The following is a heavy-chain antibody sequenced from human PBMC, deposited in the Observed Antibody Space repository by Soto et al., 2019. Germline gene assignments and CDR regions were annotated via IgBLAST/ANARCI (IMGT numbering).Heavy chain of an antibody. J-gene: IGHJ4*02. CDR3: ARGHNYHDSSGYYGD. CDR2: MNPNSGNT. CDR1: GYTFTSYD. V-gene: IGHV1-8*01. Sequence: QVQLVQSGAEVKKPGASVKVSCKASGYTFTSYDINWVRQATGQGLEWMGWMNPNSGNTGYAQKFQGRVTMTRSNSVSTAYMERTSLRSEDTAVYYCARGHNYHDSSGYYGDWGQGTLVTVSS. D-gene: IGHD3-22*01.